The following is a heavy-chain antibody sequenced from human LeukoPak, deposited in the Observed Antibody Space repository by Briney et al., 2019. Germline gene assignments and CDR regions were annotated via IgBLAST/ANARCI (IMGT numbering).Heavy chain of an antibody. CDR2: TGSTGVST. J-gene: IGHJ4*02. CDR3: AKAGSHYYDSSGYPL. D-gene: IGHD3-22*01. Sequence: GGSLRLSCAASGFTFSSYAMNWVRQAPGKGLEWVSGTGSTGVSTFYADSVKGRFTISRDNSKNTLYLQMNSLRAEDTAVYYCAKAGSHYYDSSGYPLWGQGTLVTVSS. V-gene: IGHV3-23*01. CDR1: GFTFSSYA.